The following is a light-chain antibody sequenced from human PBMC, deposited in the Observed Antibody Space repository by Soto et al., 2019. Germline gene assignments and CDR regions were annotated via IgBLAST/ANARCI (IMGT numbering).Light chain of an antibody. CDR2: DAS. CDR3: QQYYDWPIT. J-gene: IGKJ5*01. CDR1: QSVSSY. Sequence: IVLTQSPATLSLSPGERTTLSCRASQSVSSYLAWYQQKPGQAPRLLIYDASNRATGIPTRFSGSGSGTEFTLTISSLQSEDFAVYYCQQYYDWPITFGQGTRLEIK. V-gene: IGKV3-11*01.